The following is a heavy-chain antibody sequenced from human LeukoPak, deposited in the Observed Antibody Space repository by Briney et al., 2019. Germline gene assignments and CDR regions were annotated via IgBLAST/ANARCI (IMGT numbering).Heavy chain of an antibody. Sequence: GGSLRLSCAASGFTFSDYYMSWIRQAPGKGLEWVSDISSTSIYTNYADSVKGRFTISRDNAKNSLYLQMNSLRAEDTAVYSCAREDGYSSSWYSDYWGQGTLVTVSS. D-gene: IGHD6-13*01. CDR3: AREDGYSSSWYSDY. V-gene: IGHV3-11*05. CDR2: ISSTSIYT. CDR1: GFTFSDYY. J-gene: IGHJ4*02.